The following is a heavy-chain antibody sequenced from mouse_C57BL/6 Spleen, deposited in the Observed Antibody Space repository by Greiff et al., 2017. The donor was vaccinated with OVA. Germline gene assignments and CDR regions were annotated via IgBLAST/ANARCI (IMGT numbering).Heavy chain of an antibody. D-gene: IGHD1-1*01. CDR3: ARGVDYYGSQAWCAY. CDR1: GYTFTDYY. CDR2: INPYNGGT. Sequence: EVQLQQSGPVLVKPGASVKMSCKASGYTFTDYYMNWVKQSHGKSLEWIGVINPYNGGTSYNQKFKGKATLTVDKSSSTAYMELNSQTSEDSAVYYCARGVDYYGSQAWCAYWGQGTLVTVSA. J-gene: IGHJ3*01. V-gene: IGHV1-19*01.